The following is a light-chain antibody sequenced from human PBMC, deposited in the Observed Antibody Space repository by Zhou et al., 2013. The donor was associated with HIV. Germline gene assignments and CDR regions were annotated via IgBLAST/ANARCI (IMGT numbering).Light chain of an antibody. J-gene: IGKJ1*01. V-gene: IGKV3-11*01. Sequence: EIVLTQSPATLSLSPGERATLSCRASQSISTYLAWYQQKPGQAPRLLIYNASNRATGIPARFSGSASGTDFTLTISTLDPDDFAVYYCQQYGASPWTFGQGTKVE. CDR2: NAS. CDR3: QQYGASPWT. CDR1: QSISTY.